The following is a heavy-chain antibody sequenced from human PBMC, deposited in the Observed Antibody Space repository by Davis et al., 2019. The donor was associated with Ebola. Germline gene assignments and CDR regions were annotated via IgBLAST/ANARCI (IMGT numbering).Heavy chain of an antibody. CDR2: IRSKANSYAT. Sequence: PGGSLRLSCAASGFTFSGSAMHWVRQASGKGLEWVGRIRSKANSYATAYAASVKGRFTIYRDDSKNTAYLQMNSLKTEDTAVYYCSGGGVVDYWGQGTLVTVSS. V-gene: IGHV3-73*01. CDR3: SGGGVVDY. CDR1: GFTFSGSA. J-gene: IGHJ4*02. D-gene: IGHD3-16*01.